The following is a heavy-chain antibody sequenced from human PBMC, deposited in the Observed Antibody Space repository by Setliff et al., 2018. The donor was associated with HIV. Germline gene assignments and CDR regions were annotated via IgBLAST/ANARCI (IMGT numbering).Heavy chain of an antibody. Sequence: SETLSLTCTVSGGSISSHYWSWIRQPPGKGLEWVGLIYYTGIPTYNPSLSSRVTISVDTSKNQFSLKLSSVSAADTAVFYCARGRVYKGYYDSSSSWGRYYYYHMDVWGQGTTVTVSS. CDR3: ARGRVYKGYYDSSSSWGRYYYYHMDV. CDR2: IYYTGIP. D-gene: IGHD3-22*01. CDR1: GGSISSHY. V-gene: IGHV4-59*11. J-gene: IGHJ6*03.